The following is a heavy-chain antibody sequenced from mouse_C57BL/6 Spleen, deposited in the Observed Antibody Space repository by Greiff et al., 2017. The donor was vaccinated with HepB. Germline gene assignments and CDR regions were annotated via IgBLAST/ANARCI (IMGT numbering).Heavy chain of an antibody. CDR3: ASEGTSAWFAY. J-gene: IGHJ3*01. Sequence: VQLQQSGAELARPGASVKMSCKASGYTFTSYTMHWVKQRPGQGLEWIGYINPSSGYTKYNQKFKDKATLTADKSSSTAYMQLSSLTSEDSAVYYCASEGTSAWFAYWGQGTLVTVSA. V-gene: IGHV1-4*01. D-gene: IGHD3-3*01. CDR2: INPSSGYT. CDR1: GYTFTSYT.